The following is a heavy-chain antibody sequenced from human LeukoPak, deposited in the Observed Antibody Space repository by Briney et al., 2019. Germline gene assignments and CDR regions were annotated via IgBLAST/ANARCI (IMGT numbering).Heavy chain of an antibody. Sequence: PGGSLRLSCAASGFTFSSYAMTWIRQAPGKGLEWVSAISGGGGSTFYAGSVKGRFTISRDNSKNTLYLQMDSLKAEDTAIYYCAKLATSDTGETYWGQGTLVTVSS. CDR1: GFTFSSYA. CDR3: AKLATSDTGETY. CDR2: ISGGGGST. J-gene: IGHJ4*02. V-gene: IGHV3-23*01. D-gene: IGHD3-16*01.